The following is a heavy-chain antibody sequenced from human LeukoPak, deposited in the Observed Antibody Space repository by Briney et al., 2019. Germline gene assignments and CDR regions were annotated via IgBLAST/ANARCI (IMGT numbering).Heavy chain of an antibody. CDR1: GGSFSVYY. V-gene: IGHV4-34*01. D-gene: IGHD4-17*01. J-gene: IGHJ4*02. Sequence: SETLSLTCAAYGGSFSVYYWSWIRQPPGKGLEWIGEINDSGRTNYNPSLKSRVTISVDTSKNQFSLKLSSVTAADTAVYYCARMSPRLRRLTMTTTKGFDYWGQGTLVTVSS. CDR3: ARMSPRLRRLTMTTTKGFDY. CDR2: INDSGRT.